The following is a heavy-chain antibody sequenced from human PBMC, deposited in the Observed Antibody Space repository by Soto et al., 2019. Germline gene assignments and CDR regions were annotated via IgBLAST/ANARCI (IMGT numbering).Heavy chain of an antibody. CDR2: IYWDDDK. D-gene: IGHD2-21*02. Sequence: QITLKESGPTLVKPTQTLTLTCTFSGLSLSTTGVGVGWIRQPPGKALEWLALIYWDDDKRYSPSLKSRLTTTKDTSKSQVVLTMSNLDPVDRATYYCVQSRCGGDCVQSCSSHSYYGLDVWGQGTTVTVSS. CDR3: VQSRCGGDCVQSCSSHSYYGLDV. V-gene: IGHV2-5*02. J-gene: IGHJ6*02. CDR1: GLSLSTTGVG.